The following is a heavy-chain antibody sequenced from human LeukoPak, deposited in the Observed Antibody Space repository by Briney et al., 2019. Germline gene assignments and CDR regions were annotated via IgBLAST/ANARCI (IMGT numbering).Heavy chain of an antibody. J-gene: IGHJ4*02. Sequence: PSETLSLTCSVSGGSVRTYYWGWIRQPPGKGLERIGYVYYTGKTYSNPSLKSRVTISVDTSKDQFSLKVSSVTAADTAVYYCARGPPFPSGTWYVDQWGQGTMVTVSS. D-gene: IGHD1-14*01. CDR2: VYYTGKT. CDR3: ARGPPFPSGTWYVDQ. CDR1: GGSVRTYY. V-gene: IGHV4-59*02.